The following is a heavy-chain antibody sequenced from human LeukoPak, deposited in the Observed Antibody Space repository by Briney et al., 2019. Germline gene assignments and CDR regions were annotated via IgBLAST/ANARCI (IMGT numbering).Heavy chain of an antibody. V-gene: IGHV4-4*09. J-gene: IGHJ4*02. CDR2: IYTSGST. D-gene: IGHD2-2*01. Sequence: SETLSLTCTVSGGSISSYYWSWIRQPPGKGLEWIGYIYTSGSTNYNPSLKSRVTISVDTSKNQFSLKLSSVTAADTAVYYCARQGLCSSTSYYYYFDYWGQGTLVTVSS. CDR1: GGSISSYY. CDR3: ARQGLCSSTSYYYYFDY.